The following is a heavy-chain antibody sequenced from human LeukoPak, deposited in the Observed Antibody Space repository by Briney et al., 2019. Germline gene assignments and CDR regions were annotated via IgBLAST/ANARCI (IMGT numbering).Heavy chain of an antibody. CDR3: ARGSYYPDR. CDR2: ISRSGGTI. J-gene: IGHJ4*02. V-gene: IGHV3-48*03. D-gene: IGHD3-10*01. CDR1: GFTFSTYE. Sequence: GGSLRLSCAASGFTFSTYEINWVRQAPGKGLEWVSYISRSGGTIYYADYVKGRFTISRDNAKNSLHLQMKSTRADDTPVYYCARGSYYPDRWGQGTLVTVSS.